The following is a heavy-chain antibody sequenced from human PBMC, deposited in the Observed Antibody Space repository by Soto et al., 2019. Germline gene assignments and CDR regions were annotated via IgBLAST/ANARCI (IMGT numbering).Heavy chain of an antibody. CDR3: AKEYCDSSRCYLPDY. J-gene: IGHJ4*02. Sequence: ASVKVSCKASGYTITSFGISWVRQSPGQGLEWMGWIDPKNGNTKDAQKFQGRVTMTTDTSTSTAYMELRSLRSDDTAVYYCAKEYCDSSRCYLPDYWGQGALVTVSS. CDR2: IDPKNGNT. CDR1: GYTITSFG. V-gene: IGHV1-18*01. D-gene: IGHD2-2*01.